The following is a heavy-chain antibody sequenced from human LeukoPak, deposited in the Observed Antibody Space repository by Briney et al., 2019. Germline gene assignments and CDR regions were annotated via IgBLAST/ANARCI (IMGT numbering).Heavy chain of an antibody. D-gene: IGHD3-22*01. CDR3: ARGSYYDSSGYHSN. J-gene: IGHJ4*02. CDR2: ISYDGSNK. Sequence: GRSLRLSCAASGFTFSSYAMHWVRQAPGKGLEWVAVISYDGSNKYYADSVKGRFTISRDNSKNTLYLQMNSPRAEDTAVYYCARGSYYDSSGYHSNWGQGTLVTVSS. CDR1: GFTFSSYA. V-gene: IGHV3-30-3*01.